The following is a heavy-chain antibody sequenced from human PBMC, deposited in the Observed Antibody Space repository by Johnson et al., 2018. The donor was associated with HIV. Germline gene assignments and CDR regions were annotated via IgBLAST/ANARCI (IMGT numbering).Heavy chain of an antibody. Sequence: QVQLVESGGGLIQPGGSLRLSCAASGFTFSDYYMSWIRQAPGKGLEWRSYISNSGSTKYYVDSVTGRFTIPRDNAKNSLYLQTNSLIAEDTALYYCARDRGTVTTAQMAFDIWGQGTMVTVSS. CDR2: ISNSGSTK. V-gene: IGHV3-11*01. CDR1: GFTFSDYY. D-gene: IGHD4-17*01. J-gene: IGHJ3*02. CDR3: ARDRGTVTTAQMAFDI.